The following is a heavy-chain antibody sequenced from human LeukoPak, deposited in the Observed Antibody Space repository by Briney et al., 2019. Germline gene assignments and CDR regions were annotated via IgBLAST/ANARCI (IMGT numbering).Heavy chain of an antibody. CDR1: GFTFSSYW. J-gene: IGHJ4*02. V-gene: IGHV3-7*03. D-gene: IGHD6-13*01. CDR3: AREGAAAGACFDY. Sequence: GGSLRLSCAASGFTFSSYWMTWVRQAPGKGLEWVANIKQDGSEKYYVDSAKGRFTISRDNAKNSLYLQMNSLRAEDTAVYYCAREGAAAGACFDYWGQGTLVTVSS. CDR2: IKQDGSEK.